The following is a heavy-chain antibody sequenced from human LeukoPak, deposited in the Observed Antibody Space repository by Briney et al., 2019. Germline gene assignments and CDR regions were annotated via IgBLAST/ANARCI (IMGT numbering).Heavy chain of an antibody. D-gene: IGHD6-13*01. J-gene: IGHJ6*03. CDR3: ARRAYVHSSSWYGNYYYYMDV. CDR1: GGSFSGYY. V-gene: IGHV4-34*01. Sequence: SETLSLTCAVYGGSFSGYYWSWIRQPPGKGLEWIGEINHSGSTNYNPSLKSRVTISVDTSKNQFSLKLSSVTAADTAVYYCARRAYVHSSSWYGNYYYYMDVWGKGTTVTISS. CDR2: INHSGST.